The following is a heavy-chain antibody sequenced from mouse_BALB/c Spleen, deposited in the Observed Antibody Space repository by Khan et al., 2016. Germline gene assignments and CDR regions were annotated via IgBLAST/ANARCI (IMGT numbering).Heavy chain of an antibody. J-gene: IGHJ4*01. Sequence: QIQLVQSGPELKKPGETVKISCKASGYTFTNYGMNWVKQAPGKGLKWMGWINTYTGEPTYDDDFKGRFAFSLETSASTAYLQINNLKNEDTATYFCARSVNYAMDYWGQGTSVTVSS. V-gene: IGHV9-3-1*01. CDR2: INTYTGEP. CDR1: GYTFTNYG. D-gene: IGHD1-1*01. CDR3: ARSVNYAMDY.